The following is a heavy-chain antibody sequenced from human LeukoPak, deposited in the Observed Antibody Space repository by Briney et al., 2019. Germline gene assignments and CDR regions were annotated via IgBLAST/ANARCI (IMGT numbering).Heavy chain of an antibody. Sequence: ASVKVSCKASGYTFTSYGISWVRQAPGQGLEWMGWLSAYNGNTHYAQGLQGRVTMTTDTSTSTVYMELRSLRSDDTAVYYCAREVDFHFDYWGQGTLVTVSS. D-gene: IGHD2-15*01. CDR1: GYTFTSYG. V-gene: IGHV1-18*01. J-gene: IGHJ4*02. CDR2: LSAYNGNT. CDR3: AREVDFHFDY.